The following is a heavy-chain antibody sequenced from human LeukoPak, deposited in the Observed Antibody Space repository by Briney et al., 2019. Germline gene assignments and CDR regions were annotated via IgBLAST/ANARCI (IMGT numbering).Heavy chain of an antibody. D-gene: IGHD2-21*02. Sequence: GGSLSLSCVGSGFIFGASSMNWVRQAPGKGLQWVAAISGSGGTTYYADSVKGRFTISRDNSKNTVYLQLSSLRAEDTAVYYCAKDPSDFLVDCWGQGTLVTVSS. CDR2: ISGSGGTT. CDR3: AKDPSDFLVDC. J-gene: IGHJ4*02. V-gene: IGHV3-23*01. CDR1: GFIFGASS.